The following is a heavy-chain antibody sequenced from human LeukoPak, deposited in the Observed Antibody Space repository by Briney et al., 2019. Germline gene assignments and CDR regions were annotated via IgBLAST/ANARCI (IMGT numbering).Heavy chain of an antibody. CDR2: ISGRDGST. D-gene: IGHD3-3*01. CDR1: GFTFSSYA. Sequence: GGSLRLSCAASGFTFSSYAMNWVRQAPGKGLEWVSAISGRDGSTYYADSVKGRFTISRDNSKNTLYLQMNSLRAEDTAVYYCAKGSGFYDFWSGYYMDVWGKGTTVTVSS. J-gene: IGHJ6*03. CDR3: AKGSGFYDFWSGYYMDV. V-gene: IGHV3-23*01.